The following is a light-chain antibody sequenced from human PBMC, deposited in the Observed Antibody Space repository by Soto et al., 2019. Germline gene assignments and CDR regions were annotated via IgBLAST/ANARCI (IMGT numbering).Light chain of an antibody. CDR1: SSDVGGYNY. CDR2: DVD. J-gene: IGLJ1*01. CDR3: CSNAGSYPFV. V-gene: IGLV2-11*01. Sequence: QSALTQPRSVSGSPGQSVTISCTGTSSDVGGYNYVSWYQHHTGKAPKLMIYDVDKRPSGVPGRFSGSKSGNTASLTISGLRAEDEADYYCCSNAGSYPFVFGTGTKVTVL.